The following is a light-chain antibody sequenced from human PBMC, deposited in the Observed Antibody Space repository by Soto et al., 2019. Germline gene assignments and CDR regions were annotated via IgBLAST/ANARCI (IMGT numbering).Light chain of an antibody. V-gene: IGLV3-21*01. J-gene: IGLJ2*01. CDR2: YDS. CDR1: NVGSRS. Sequence: SYELTQPPSVSVAPGETARISCGGNNVGSRSVHWYQQKPGQAPFLVIYYDSDRPSGIPERFSGSHSGNTATLIISRVEAGDVADYYCQVWEATGDQVVFGGGTKLTVL. CDR3: QVWEATGDQVV.